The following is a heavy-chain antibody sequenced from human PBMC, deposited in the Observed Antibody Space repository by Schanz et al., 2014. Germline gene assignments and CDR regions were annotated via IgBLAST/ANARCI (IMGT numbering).Heavy chain of an antibody. CDR3: ANNWNLDY. D-gene: IGHD1-20*01. V-gene: IGHV3-23*01. Sequence: EVQLLESGGGLVQPGGSLRLSCAASGFTFSSYAMTWVRQAPGMGLEWVSAISSRDGSTYYADSVRGRFTISRDNSKNTLNLQMNGLRAEDTAVYYCANNWNLDYWGQGTLVTVSS. CDR1: GFTFSSYA. CDR2: ISSRDGST. J-gene: IGHJ4*02.